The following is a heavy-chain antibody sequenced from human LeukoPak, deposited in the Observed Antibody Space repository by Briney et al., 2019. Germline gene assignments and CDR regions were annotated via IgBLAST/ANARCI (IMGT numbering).Heavy chain of an antibody. CDR2: LYSGGRT. J-gene: IGHJ4*02. CDR1: GFTVSSNY. D-gene: IGHD6-13*01. V-gene: IGHV3-66*01. CDR3: ARGFSSSWYSNVGRPEQLDY. Sequence: GGSLRLSCVASGFTVSSNYMSWVRQAPGKGLDWVSSLYSGGRTDYADSVRGRFTISRDNSKNTLYLQMKSLRAEDTAVYYCARGFSSSWYSNVGRPEQLDYWGQGTLVTVSS.